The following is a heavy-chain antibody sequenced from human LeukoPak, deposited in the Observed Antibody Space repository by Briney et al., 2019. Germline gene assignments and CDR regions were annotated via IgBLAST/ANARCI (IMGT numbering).Heavy chain of an antibody. D-gene: IGHD6-19*01. J-gene: IGHJ6*04. CDR2: ISYDGSNK. CDR1: GFTFSSYA. Sequence: GGSLRLSCAASGFTFSSYAMHWVRQAPGKGLEWVAVISYDGSNKYYADSVKGRFTISRDNSKNTLYLQMNSLRAEDTAVYYCARENSSGWYNYGMDVWGNGTTVTVSS. V-gene: IGHV3-30*04. CDR3: ARENSSGWYNYGMDV.